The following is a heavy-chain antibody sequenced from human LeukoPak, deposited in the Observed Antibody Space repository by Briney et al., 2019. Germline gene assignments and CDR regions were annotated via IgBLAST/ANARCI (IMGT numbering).Heavy chain of an antibody. D-gene: IGHD3-3*01. CDR2: ITWNSGSI. V-gene: IGHV3-9*01. Sequence: GGSLRLSCAASGFTFDDYAMHWVRHAPGKGLEWVSGITWNSGSIGYADSVKGRFTISRDNAKNSLYLQMNSLRAEDTAVYYCARENDFWSGYSFDYWGQGTLVTVSS. CDR3: ARENDFWSGYSFDY. J-gene: IGHJ4*02. CDR1: GFTFDDYA.